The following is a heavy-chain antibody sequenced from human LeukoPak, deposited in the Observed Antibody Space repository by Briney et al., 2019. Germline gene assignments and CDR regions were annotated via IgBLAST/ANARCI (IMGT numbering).Heavy chain of an antibody. CDR3: ARVDWTPEYYFDY. CDR1: DGTFSSYA. J-gene: IGHJ4*02. V-gene: IGHV1-69*05. CDR2: IIPIFGTA. D-gene: IGHD3/OR15-3a*01. Sequence: SVKVSFKASDGTFSSYAISWVRQAPGQGLEWMGRIIPIFGTANYAQKFQGRVTITTDESTGTAYMELSSLRSEDTAVYYCARVDWTPEYYFDYWGQGTLVTVSS.